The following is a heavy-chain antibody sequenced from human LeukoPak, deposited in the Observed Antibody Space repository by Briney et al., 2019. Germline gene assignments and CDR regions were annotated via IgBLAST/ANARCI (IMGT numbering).Heavy chain of an antibody. CDR2: IYYSGST. CDR1: GGSISSYY. J-gene: IGHJ6*02. D-gene: IGHD4-17*01. CDR3: ARSPDYGDYVWGYYYGMDV. V-gene: IGHV4-59*01. Sequence: PSETLSLTCTVSGGSISSYYWSWIRQPPGKGLEWIGYIYYSGSTNYNPSLKSRVTISVDTSKNQFSLKLSSVTAADTAVYYCARSPDYGDYVWGYYYGMDVWGQGTTVTVSS.